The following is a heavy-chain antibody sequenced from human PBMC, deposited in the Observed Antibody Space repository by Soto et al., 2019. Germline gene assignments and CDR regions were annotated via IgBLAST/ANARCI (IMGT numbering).Heavy chain of an antibody. CDR2: ISSTTNYI. J-gene: IGHJ4*02. V-gene: IGHV3-21*06. Sequence: EVQLVESGGGLVKPGGSLRLSCAASGFTFTSYSMNWVRQAPGKGLEWVSSISSTTNYIYYGDSMKGRFTISRDNAKNSLYLEMNSLRAEDTAVYYCVRDSEDLTSNFDYWGQGTLVTVSS. CDR1: GFTFTSYS. CDR3: VRDSEDLTSNFDY.